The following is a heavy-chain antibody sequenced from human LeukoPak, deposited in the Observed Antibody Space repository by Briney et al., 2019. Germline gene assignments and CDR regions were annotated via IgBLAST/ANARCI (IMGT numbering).Heavy chain of an antibody. D-gene: IGHD3-22*01. CDR2: IYYSGST. CDR1: GGSISSGDYY. J-gene: IGHJ4*02. Sequence: SETLSLTCTVSGGSISSGDYYWSWIRQPPGKGLEWIGYIYYSGSTYYNPSLKSRVTILVDTSKNQFSLKLSSVTTADTAVYYCARVRGDSSGYRIDYWGQGTLVTVSS. V-gene: IGHV4-30-4*01. CDR3: ARVRGDSSGYRIDY.